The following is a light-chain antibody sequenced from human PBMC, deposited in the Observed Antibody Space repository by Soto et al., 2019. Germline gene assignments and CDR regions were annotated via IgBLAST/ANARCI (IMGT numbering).Light chain of an antibody. J-gene: IGKJ4*01. CDR3: QQYESYSPLT. CDR2: GPS. CDR1: QSVSSSY. V-gene: IGKV3-20*01. Sequence: EIVLTQSPGTLSLSPGERATLSCRASQSVSSSYLVWYQQKPGQVPRLLIYGPSTRATGIPDRFSGRRSGTEFTLTIAGLQPEDFATYYCQQYESYSPLTFGGGTKVDI.